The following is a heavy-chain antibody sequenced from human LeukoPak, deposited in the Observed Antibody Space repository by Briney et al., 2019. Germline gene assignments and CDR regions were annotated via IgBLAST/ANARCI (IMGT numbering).Heavy chain of an antibody. CDR1: DYIFTSYG. D-gene: IGHD3-10*01. Sequence: ASVKVSCKASDYIFTSYGINWVRQAPGQGLDWMGWVSGYDGKTQYAQKFQGRVTVTIDTSTRTAYMEMRSLRSDDTAVYFCARGGSGSYFSWLDPWGQGTLVTVSS. J-gene: IGHJ5*02. V-gene: IGHV1-18*01. CDR3: ARGGSGSYFSWLDP. CDR2: VSGYDGKT.